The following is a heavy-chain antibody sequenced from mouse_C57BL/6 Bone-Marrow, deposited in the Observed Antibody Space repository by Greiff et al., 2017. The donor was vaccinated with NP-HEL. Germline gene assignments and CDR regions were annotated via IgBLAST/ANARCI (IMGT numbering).Heavy chain of an antibody. CDR3: ARWDGSYVCFAY. CDR1: GYTFTSYW. D-gene: IGHD1-1*02. Sequence: VQLQQPGAELVKPGASVKLSCKASGYTFTSYWMHWVKQRPGQGLEWIGMIHPNSGSTNYNEKFKSKATLTADKSSSTAYMQLSSLTSEDSAVYYCARWDGSYVCFAYWGQGTLVTVSA. J-gene: IGHJ3*01. V-gene: IGHV1-64*01. CDR2: IHPNSGST.